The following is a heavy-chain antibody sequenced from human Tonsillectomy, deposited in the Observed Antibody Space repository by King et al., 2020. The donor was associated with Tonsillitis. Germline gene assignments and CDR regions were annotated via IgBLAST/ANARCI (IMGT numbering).Heavy chain of an antibody. CDR3: AKDRDFWSPHGMDV. CDR2: ISGSGGST. J-gene: IGHJ6*02. V-gene: IGHV3-23*04. D-gene: IGHD3-3*01. CDR1: GFTFSSYA. Sequence: LVESGGGLIQPGGSLRLSCAASGFTFSSYAMNWVRPTPAKGLEWVSGISGSGGSTYYADSVEGRFAISRDNSKNTLYLQMNSLRAENTAVYYCAKDRDFWSPHGMDVWGQGTTVTVSS.